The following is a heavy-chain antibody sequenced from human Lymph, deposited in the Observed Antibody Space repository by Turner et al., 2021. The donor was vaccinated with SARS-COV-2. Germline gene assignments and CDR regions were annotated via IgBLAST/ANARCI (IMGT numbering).Heavy chain of an antibody. CDR3: ARGDYYGSGTYPGKTFDY. D-gene: IGHD3-10*01. V-gene: IGHV3-30-3*01. Sequence: QVPLVESGGGVVQPGRSLRLPCAASGFTFSSYAMHWVRQAPGKGLEWVAVISFDGNNKYYTDSVKGRFTISRDNSENTLYLQLNSLRPEDTAVYYCARGDYYGSGTYPGKTFDYWGQGTLVTVSS. CDR1: GFTFSSYA. J-gene: IGHJ4*02. CDR2: ISFDGNNK.